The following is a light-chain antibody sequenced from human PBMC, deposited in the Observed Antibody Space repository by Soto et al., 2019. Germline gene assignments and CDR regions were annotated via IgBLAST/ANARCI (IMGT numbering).Light chain of an antibody. CDR1: QSVSSNY. Sequence: EIVLTQSPGTLSLSPGERATLSRRASQSVSSNYLAWYQQKPGQAPRLLIYGTSSRATAIPDRFSGSGSGTDFTLTISRLEPEDFAVYYCQQYGSSSWTFGQGTKVDIK. J-gene: IGKJ1*01. CDR3: QQYGSSSWT. V-gene: IGKV3-20*01. CDR2: GTS.